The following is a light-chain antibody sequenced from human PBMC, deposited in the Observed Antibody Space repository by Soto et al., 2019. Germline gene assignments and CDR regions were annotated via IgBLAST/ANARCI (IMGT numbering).Light chain of an antibody. V-gene: IGLV2-11*01. Sequence: QSALTQPRSVSGSPGQSVTISCTGTGSDVGGYQYVSWYQQRPGKVPILMIYDVSKRPSGVPDRFSGSKSGITASLTISGLQAEDEADYYCCSYAGVYTFVFGSGTKVTVL. CDR1: GSDVGGYQY. J-gene: IGLJ1*01. CDR2: DVS. CDR3: CSYAGVYTFV.